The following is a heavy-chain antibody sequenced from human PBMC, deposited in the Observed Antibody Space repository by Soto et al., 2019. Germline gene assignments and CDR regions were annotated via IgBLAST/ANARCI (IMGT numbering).Heavy chain of an antibody. CDR3: ARKGVVVVGATPYYYYGMDV. Sequence: QVQLVQSGAEVKKPGSSVKVSCKASGGTFSSYAISWVRQAPGQGLEWMGGIIPIFGTANYAQKFQGRVTITADESTSTAYMELSSLRSEDTAVYYCARKGVVVVGATPYYYYGMDVWGQGTTVTVSS. J-gene: IGHJ6*02. CDR2: IIPIFGTA. V-gene: IGHV1-69*01. D-gene: IGHD2-15*01. CDR1: GGTFSSYA.